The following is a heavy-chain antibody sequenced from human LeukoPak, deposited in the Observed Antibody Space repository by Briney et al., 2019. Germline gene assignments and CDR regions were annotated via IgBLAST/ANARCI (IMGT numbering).Heavy chain of an antibody. CDR1: GFTFSSYG. CDR3: ARVYYYDSSGYLNPFDY. J-gene: IGHJ4*02. CDR2: IRYDGSNK. V-gene: IGHV3-30*02. D-gene: IGHD3-22*01. Sequence: GGSLRLSCAASGFTFSSYGMHWVRQAPGKGLERVAFIRYDGSNKYYAGSVKGRFTISRDNSKNTLYLQMNSLRAEDTAVYYCARVYYYDSSGYLNPFDYWGQGTLVTVSS.